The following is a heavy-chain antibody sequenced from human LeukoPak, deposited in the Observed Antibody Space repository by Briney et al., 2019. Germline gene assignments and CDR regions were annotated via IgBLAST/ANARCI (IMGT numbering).Heavy chain of an antibody. CDR3: ARDSLRWGWSHDAFDI. J-gene: IGHJ3*02. Sequence: SETLSLTCTVSGGSISSSSYYWGWIRQPPGKGLEWIGSIYYSGSTYYNPSLKSRVTISVDTSKNQFSLKLSSVTAADTAVYYCARDSLRWGWSHDAFDIWGQGTMVTVSS. V-gene: IGHV4-39*07. CDR1: GGSISSSSYY. CDR2: IYYSGST. D-gene: IGHD3-3*01.